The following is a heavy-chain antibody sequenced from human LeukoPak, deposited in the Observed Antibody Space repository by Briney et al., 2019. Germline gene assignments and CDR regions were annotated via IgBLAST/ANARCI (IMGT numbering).Heavy chain of an antibody. D-gene: IGHD2-15*01. Sequence: SETLSLTCTVSGGSISSYYWSWIRQPAEKGLEWIGHIYTSGNTNYNPSLKSRVTMSVDTSKNQFSLRLSSVTAADTAVYYCARASCSGGTCPRGWYFDYWGQGTLVTVSS. V-gene: IGHV4-4*07. CDR1: GGSISSYY. J-gene: IGHJ4*02. CDR2: IYTSGNT. CDR3: ARASCSGGTCPRGWYFDY.